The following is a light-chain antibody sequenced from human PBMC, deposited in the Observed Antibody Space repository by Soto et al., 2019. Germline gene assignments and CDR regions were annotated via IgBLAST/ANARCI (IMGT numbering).Light chain of an antibody. Sequence: IQMTQSPSSLSASVGDRVTITCRASQGISNYLAWYQQKPGKDPKLLIYAASTLQSGVPSRFSGSGSGTDFTLTISSLQPEDVATYYCQKYNSAPPFGPGTKVDIK. CDR1: QGISNY. CDR3: QKYNSAPP. J-gene: IGKJ3*01. CDR2: AAS. V-gene: IGKV1-27*01.